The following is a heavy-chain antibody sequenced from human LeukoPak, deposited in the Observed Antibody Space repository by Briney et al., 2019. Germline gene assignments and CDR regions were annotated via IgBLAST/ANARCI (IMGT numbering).Heavy chain of an antibody. J-gene: IGHJ3*02. CDR1: GGSISSGGYY. D-gene: IGHD4-11*01. CDR3: ATLTTVTTWVGAFDI. V-gene: IGHV4-30-2*01. Sequence: PSQTLSLTCTVSGGSISSGGYYWSWIRQPPGKGLEWIGYIYHSGSTYYNPSLKSRVTISVDRSKNQFSLKLSSVTAADTAVYYCATLTTVTTWVGAFDIWGQGTMVTVSS. CDR2: IYHSGST.